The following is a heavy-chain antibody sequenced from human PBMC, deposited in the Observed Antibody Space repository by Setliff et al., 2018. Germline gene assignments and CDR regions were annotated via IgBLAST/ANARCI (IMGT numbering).Heavy chain of an antibody. CDR3: ARMSRFQYMDV. CDR1: GDSISSRRSY. J-gene: IGHJ6*03. Sequence: SETLSLTCTVSGDSISSRRSYWGWFRQPAGKGLEWIGQIYTSWSTNYNPSLKSRVTIALDTSKNQFYLSLSSVTAADTAVYYCARMSRFQYMDVWGKGTTVTVSS. D-gene: IGHD3-3*01. CDR2: IYTSWST. V-gene: IGHV4-61*09.